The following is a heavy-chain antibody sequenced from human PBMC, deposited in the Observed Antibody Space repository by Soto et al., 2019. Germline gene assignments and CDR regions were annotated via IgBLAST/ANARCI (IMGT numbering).Heavy chain of an antibody. Sequence: SETLSLTCTVSGGSISSYYWSWIRQPPGKGLEWIGYIYYSGSTNYNPSLKSRVTISVDTSKNQFSLKLSSVTAADTAVYYCAKVGGSGTYYNLFFDDWGQGTLVTVSS. D-gene: IGHD3-10*01. CDR2: IYYSGST. J-gene: IGHJ4*02. CDR3: AKVGGSGTYYNLFFDD. V-gene: IGHV4-59*08. CDR1: GGSISSYY.